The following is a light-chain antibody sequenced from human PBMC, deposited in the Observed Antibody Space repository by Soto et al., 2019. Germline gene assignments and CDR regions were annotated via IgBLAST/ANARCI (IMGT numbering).Light chain of an antibody. J-gene: IGLJ1*01. CDR3: QVWDSSSDHHV. V-gene: IGLV3-21*02. CDR2: DDD. Sequence: SYALTQPPSVSVAPGQTARITCGGHDIGRKTVHWYQQKPRQAPVLVVYDDDARPSGIPERFSGSNSGNTATLTISRVEAGDEADYYCQVWDSSSDHHVFGTGTKVTVL. CDR1: DIGRKT.